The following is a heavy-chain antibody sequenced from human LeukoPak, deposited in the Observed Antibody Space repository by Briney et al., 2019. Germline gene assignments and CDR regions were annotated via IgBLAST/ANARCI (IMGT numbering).Heavy chain of an antibody. CDR2: ISYDGSNK. CDR1: GFTFSSYA. V-gene: IGHV3-30-3*01. Sequence: PGGSLRLSCAASGFTFSSYAMHWVRQAPGKGLEWVAVISYDGSNKYYADSVKGRFTISRDNSKNTLYLQMNSLRAEDTAVYYCARDVWEQYYFDYWGQGTLVTVSS. J-gene: IGHJ4*02. D-gene: IGHD1-26*01. CDR3: ARDVWEQYYFDY.